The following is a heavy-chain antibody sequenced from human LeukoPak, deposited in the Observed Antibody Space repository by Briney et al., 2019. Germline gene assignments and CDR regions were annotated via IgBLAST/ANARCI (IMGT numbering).Heavy chain of an antibody. Sequence: ASVKVSCKAAGYTFNNYAINWVRQAPGQGLEWMGWINTNTGNPTYAQGFTGRFVFSLATSVRTAYLQISSLKAEDTAVYYCARSNNDGDYLGVGFDYWGQGTLVTVSS. V-gene: IGHV7-4-1*02. CDR1: GYTFNNYA. CDR2: INTNTGNP. CDR3: ARSNNDGDYLGVGFDY. D-gene: IGHD4-17*01. J-gene: IGHJ4*02.